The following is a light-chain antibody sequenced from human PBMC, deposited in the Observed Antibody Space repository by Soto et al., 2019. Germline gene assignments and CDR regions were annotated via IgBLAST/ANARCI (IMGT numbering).Light chain of an antibody. CDR1: QNINRY. J-gene: IGKJ5*01. CDR3: HQSFTVPIP. V-gene: IGKV1-39*01. CDR2: GAS. Sequence: DIQMTQSPSSLSASVGDRVTITCRASQNINRYVSWFQQNPGKAPDLLIFGASNLQTGVPSRFSGSGSGTEFTLTITNLQPEDFVTYYCHQSFTVPIPFGQGTRLDIK.